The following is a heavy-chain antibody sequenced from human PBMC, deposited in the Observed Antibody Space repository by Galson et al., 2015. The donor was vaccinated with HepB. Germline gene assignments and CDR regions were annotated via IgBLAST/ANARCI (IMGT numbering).Heavy chain of an antibody. D-gene: IGHD3-16*01. CDR1: GFTFSSYT. CDR2: ITSSSSYI. V-gene: IGHV3-21*01. J-gene: IGHJ3*02. Sequence: SLRLSCAASGFTFSSYTMNWVRQAPGKGLEWVSSITSSSSYIYYADSVKGRFTISRANVKNSLHLQMNSLRAEDTAVYYCARVFVSACDIWGQGTMVTVSS. CDR3: ARVFVSACDI.